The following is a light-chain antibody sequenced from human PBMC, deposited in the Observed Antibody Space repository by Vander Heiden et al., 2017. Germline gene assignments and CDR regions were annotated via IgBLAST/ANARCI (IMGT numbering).Light chain of an antibody. Sequence: QSALTQPASVSGSPGQSITISCTGTSSDIGSYNFVSWYQQNPGKAPKLMISEVTKRPSGVSNRFSGSKSGNTASLTISGLQAADEADYYCCSYAGSSTWLFGTGTKVTVL. CDR3: CSYAGSSTWL. CDR2: EVT. CDR1: SSDIGSYNF. J-gene: IGLJ1*01. V-gene: IGLV2-23*02.